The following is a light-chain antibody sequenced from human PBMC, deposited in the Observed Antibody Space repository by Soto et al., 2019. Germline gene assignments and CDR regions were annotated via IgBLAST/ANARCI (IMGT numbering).Light chain of an antibody. CDR1: QSVRSN. J-gene: IGKJ5*01. CDR3: QQYRSLIT. CDR2: DVS. V-gene: IGKV3D-15*01. Sequence: EIVMTQSPATLSVSPGERATLSCRASQSVRSNLAWYQQKPGQAPRLLIYDVSTRATGIPDRFSGSGSGTDFTLTINRLEPEDSAVYYCQQYRSLITFGQGTRLEIK.